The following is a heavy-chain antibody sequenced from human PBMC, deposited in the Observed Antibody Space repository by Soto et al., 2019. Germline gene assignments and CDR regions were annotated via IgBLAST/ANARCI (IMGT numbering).Heavy chain of an antibody. J-gene: IGHJ5*02. CDR3: ARMSSNWMEYWFDP. CDR2: IFSNDET. Sequence: QVTLKESGPVLVKPTETLTLTCTVSGFSLSNARMGVSWIRQPPGKALEWLAHIFSNDETSYSTSLKSRLTLSKDTYKSQVVLTMTNMDPVDTATYYCARMSSNWMEYWFDPWGQGTLVTVSS. D-gene: IGHD6-13*01. V-gene: IGHV2-26*01. CDR1: GFSLSNARMG.